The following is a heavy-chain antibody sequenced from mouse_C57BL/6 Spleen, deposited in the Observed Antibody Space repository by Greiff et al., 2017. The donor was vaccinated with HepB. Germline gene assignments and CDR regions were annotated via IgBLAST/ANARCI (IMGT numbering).Heavy chain of an antibody. CDR1: GYTFTSYD. D-gene: IGHD4-1*01. V-gene: IGHV1-85*01. Sequence: QVQLKQSGPELVKPGASVKLSCKASGYTFTSYDINWVKQRPGQGLEWIGWIYPRDGSTKYNEKFKGKATLTVDTSSSTAYMELHSLTSEDSAVYFCARKGWDPWFAYWGQGTLVTVSA. J-gene: IGHJ3*01. CDR2: IYPRDGST. CDR3: ARKGWDPWFAY.